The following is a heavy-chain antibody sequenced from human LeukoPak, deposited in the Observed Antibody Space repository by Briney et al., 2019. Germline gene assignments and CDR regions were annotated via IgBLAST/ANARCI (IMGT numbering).Heavy chain of an antibody. Sequence: GGSLRLSCAASGFTFSNYYMSWIRQAPGKGLVWVSYISSRSSNKEYADSVKGRFTISRDNSKNSLYLQMNSLRAEDTAVYYCAVQRTLWQQVLDHWGQGVLVTVSS. CDR2: ISSRSSNK. D-gene: IGHD6-13*01. CDR1: GFTFSNYY. V-gene: IGHV3-11*01. J-gene: IGHJ4*02. CDR3: AVQRTLWQQVLDH.